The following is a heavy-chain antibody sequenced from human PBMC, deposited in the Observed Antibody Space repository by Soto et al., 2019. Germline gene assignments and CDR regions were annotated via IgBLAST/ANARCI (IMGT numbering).Heavy chain of an antibody. CDR2: ISGKNGNT. J-gene: IGHJ4*02. CDR3: ARRDYYEDTGTFEN. D-gene: IGHD1-1*01. CDR1: GYSFSDFG. Sequence: QVHLVQSGGELKKPGASVKVSCKASGYSFSDFGITWVRQAPGQGLEWMGWISGKNGNTNNAQKVQGRVTLTADTSTSTAYMEMRALTSDDTGIYYYARRDYYEDTGTFENWGQGTPVTVSS. V-gene: IGHV1-18*04.